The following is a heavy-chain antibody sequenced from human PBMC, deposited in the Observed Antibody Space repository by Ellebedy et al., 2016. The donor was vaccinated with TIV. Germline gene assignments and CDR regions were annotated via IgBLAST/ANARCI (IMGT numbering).Heavy chain of an antibody. Sequence: GESLKISXAASGFSFSTYAMNWVRQAPGKGLEWVAVISYDGTTEYYADPVKGRFTISRDNSKNTLYLEMNSLRAEDTAVYYCASRSWGSSRHFDYWGQGTLVTVSS. CDR2: ISYDGTTE. CDR3: ASRSWGSSRHFDY. CDR1: GFSFSTYA. V-gene: IGHV3-30*04. D-gene: IGHD3-16*01. J-gene: IGHJ4*02.